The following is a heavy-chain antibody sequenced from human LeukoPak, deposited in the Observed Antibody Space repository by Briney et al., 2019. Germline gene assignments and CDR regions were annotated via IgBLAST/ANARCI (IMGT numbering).Heavy chain of an antibody. CDR2: INHSGST. V-gene: IGHV4-34*01. J-gene: IGHJ6*02. Sequence: SETLSLTCAVYGGSFSGYYWSWICQPPGKGLEWIGEINHSGSTNYNPSLKSRVTISVDTSKNQFSLKLSSVTAADTAVYYCARGLSGWHYYYYGMDVWGQGTTVTVSS. D-gene: IGHD6-19*01. CDR1: GGSFSGYY. CDR3: ARGLSGWHYYYYGMDV.